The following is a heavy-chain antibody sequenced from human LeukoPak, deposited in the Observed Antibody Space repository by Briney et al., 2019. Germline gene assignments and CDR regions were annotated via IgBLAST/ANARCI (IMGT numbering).Heavy chain of an antibody. CDR1: GFTFSTYG. CDR2: IKQDGSEK. Sequence: PGGSLRLSCAASGFTFSTYGMYWVRQAPGKGLEWVANIKQDGSEKYYVGSVKGRFTISRDNAKNSLYLQMNSLRAEDTAVYYCARDNNWSSDYWGQGTLVTVSS. CDR3: ARDNNWSSDY. V-gene: IGHV3-7*03. J-gene: IGHJ4*02. D-gene: IGHD1-20*01.